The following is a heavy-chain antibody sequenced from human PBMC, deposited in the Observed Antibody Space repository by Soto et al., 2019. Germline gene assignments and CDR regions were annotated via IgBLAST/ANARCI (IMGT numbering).Heavy chain of an antibody. V-gene: IGHV3-7*03. D-gene: IGHD1-26*01. CDR1: GFKFNSYW. CDR3: ARESGSYGFDY. J-gene: IGHJ4*02. Sequence: PGGSLRLSCAASGFKFNSYWMSWVRQAAGKGLEWVANIKQDGSEQVYVDSVKGRFTISRDNAKNSLFLQMNSLRVEDTAVYYCARESGSYGFDYWGQGARVTVSS. CDR2: IKQDGSEQ.